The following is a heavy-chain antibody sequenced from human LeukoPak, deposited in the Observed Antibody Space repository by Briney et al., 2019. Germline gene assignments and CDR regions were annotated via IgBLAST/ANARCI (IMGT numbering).Heavy chain of an antibody. Sequence: GGSLRLSCAVSGFTFSNSAMSWVRQAPGKGLEWVSAISGSGGSTYYADSVKGRFTISRDNGQNTLYLQMNSLRAEDTAVYYCAREGRGYSYAFEYWGQGTLVTVSS. CDR2: ISGSGGST. J-gene: IGHJ4*02. CDR1: GFTFSNSA. D-gene: IGHD5-18*01. CDR3: AREGRGYSYAFEY. V-gene: IGHV3-23*01.